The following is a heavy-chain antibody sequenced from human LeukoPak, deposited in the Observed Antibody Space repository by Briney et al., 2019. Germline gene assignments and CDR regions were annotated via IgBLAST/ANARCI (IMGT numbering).Heavy chain of an antibody. CDR2: VGAAGET. Sequence: GGSLRLSCAASGFIFSSLDMHWVRQATGRGLEWVSAVGAAGETYYAGSVKGRFTISRENAKNSLYLHMSSLRAGDTAVYYCAGSRRGYKPSGCVYFYGMDFWGQGTTVTVSS. CDR1: GFIFSSLD. V-gene: IGHV3-13*01. CDR3: AGSRRGYKPSGCVYFYGMDF. D-gene: IGHD5-18*01. J-gene: IGHJ6*02.